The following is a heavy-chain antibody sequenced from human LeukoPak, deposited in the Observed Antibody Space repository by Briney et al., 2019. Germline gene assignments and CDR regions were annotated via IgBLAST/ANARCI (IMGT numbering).Heavy chain of an antibody. CDR3: ARDRGTWNDDGFDY. CDR1: GGSISSYY. Sequence: PSETLSLTCTVSGGSISSYYWSWIRQPAGKGLEWIGRIYISGSTNYNPSLKSRVTMSVDTPKNQFSLKLSSVTAADTAVYYCARDRGTWNDDGFDYWGQGTLVTVSP. D-gene: IGHD1-1*01. CDR2: IYISGST. V-gene: IGHV4-4*07. J-gene: IGHJ4*02.